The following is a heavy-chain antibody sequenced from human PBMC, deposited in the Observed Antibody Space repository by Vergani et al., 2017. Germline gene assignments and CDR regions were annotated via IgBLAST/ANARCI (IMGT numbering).Heavy chain of an antibody. V-gene: IGHV4-4*02. J-gene: IGHJ6*02. Sequence: QVQLQESGPGLVKPSGTLSLTCAVSGGSLSSSNWWSWVRPPPGKGLAWIGEIYHSGSTNYNPSLKSRVTISVDKSKNQFSLKLSSVTAADTAVYYCARDRNPLGDYGMDVWGQGTTVTVSS. CDR1: GGSLSSSNW. CDR3: ARDRNPLGDYGMDV. CDR2: IYHSGST.